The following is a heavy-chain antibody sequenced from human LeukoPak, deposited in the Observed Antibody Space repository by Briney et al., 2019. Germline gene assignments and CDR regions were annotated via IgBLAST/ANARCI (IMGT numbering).Heavy chain of an antibody. CDR2: ISAYNGNT. CDR3: ARLSTIYSGSSGNWFDP. CDR1: GYTFTSYG. D-gene: IGHD6-6*01. V-gene: IGHV1-18*01. Sequence: ASVKVSCKASGYTFTSYGISWVRQAPGQGLEWMGWISAYNGNTNYAQKLQGRVTMTTDTSTSTAYMELRSLRSDDTAVYYCARLSTIYSGSSGNWFDPWGQGTLVTVSS. J-gene: IGHJ5*02.